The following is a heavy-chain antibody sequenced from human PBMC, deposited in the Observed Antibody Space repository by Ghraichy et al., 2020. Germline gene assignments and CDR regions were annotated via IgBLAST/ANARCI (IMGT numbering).Heavy chain of an antibody. CDR1: GGSIFSRTYY. V-gene: IGHV4-39*07. CDR2: IYSTGST. Sequence: SCTISGGSIFSRTYYWVWFRQPPAKGLEWIGSIYSTGSTYNPSLKSRVTMSVDTSKNQFSLELRSVTAADTGVYFCARMDYDILTGHYAMDVWGQGTTVTVSS. D-gene: IGHD3-9*01. J-gene: IGHJ6*02. CDR3: ARMDYDILTGHYAMDV.